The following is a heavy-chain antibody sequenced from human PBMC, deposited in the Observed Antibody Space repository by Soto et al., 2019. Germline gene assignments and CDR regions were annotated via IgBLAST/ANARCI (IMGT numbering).Heavy chain of an antibody. CDR1: GISVSTSDYY. CDR2: IYYSGST. J-gene: IGHJ4*02. V-gene: IGHV4-39*01. Sequence: SETLSLTCTVSGISVSTSDYYWGWVRQPPGKGPDWIGNIYYSGSTFYNPSLRSRVTLSVDTSKNQFSLRLNSVTVADTAVYFCAGFVVPASRNSDFDYWGQGTLVTV. D-gene: IGHD2-15*01. CDR3: AGFVVPASRNSDFDY.